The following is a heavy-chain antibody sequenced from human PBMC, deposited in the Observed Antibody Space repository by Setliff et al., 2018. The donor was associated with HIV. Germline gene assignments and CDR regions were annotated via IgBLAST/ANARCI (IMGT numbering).Heavy chain of an antibody. CDR1: GYSFTSYW. CDR3: ARHTIDISLLVVQDPGPFDV. J-gene: IGHJ3*01. D-gene: IGHD3-10*01. Sequence: GESLKISCKGSGYSFTSYWIGWVRQMPGKGLEWMGIIYPGDSDTRYGPSFQGQVAMSADKSISTAYLQWSSLKASDTAMYYCARHTIDISLLVVQDPGPFDVWGRGTMGT. V-gene: IGHV5-51*01. CDR2: IYPGDSDT.